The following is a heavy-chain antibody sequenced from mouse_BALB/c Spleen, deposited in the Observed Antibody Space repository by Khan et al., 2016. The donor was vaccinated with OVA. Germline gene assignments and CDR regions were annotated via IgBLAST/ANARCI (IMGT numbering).Heavy chain of an antibody. Sequence: EVKLEVSGPGLVKPSQSLSLTCTVTGYSITSDYAWNWIRQFPGNKLEWMGYISYSGSTSYNPSLKSRISITRATSKNQFFLQLNSVTTEDTATYYCARSYYGSSYGAMDYWGQGTSVTVSS. V-gene: IGHV3-2*02. J-gene: IGHJ4*01. CDR3: ARSYYGSSYGAMDY. CDR2: ISYSGST. D-gene: IGHD1-1*01. CDR1: GYSITSDYA.